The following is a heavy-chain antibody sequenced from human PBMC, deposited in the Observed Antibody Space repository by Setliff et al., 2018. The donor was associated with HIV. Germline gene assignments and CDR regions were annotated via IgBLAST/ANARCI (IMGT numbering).Heavy chain of an antibody. CDR1: GFSFSDYG. J-gene: IGHJ4*02. Sequence: GGSLRLSCAASGFSFSDYGMHWVRQAPGKGLEWVANIKQDGSEKYYVDSVKGRFTISRDNAKNSLYLQMNSLRAEDTAVYYCAKDPRAAVATICDYWGQGTLVTVSS. CDR3: AKDPRAAVATICDY. CDR2: IKQDGSEK. V-gene: IGHV3-7*03. D-gene: IGHD5-12*01.